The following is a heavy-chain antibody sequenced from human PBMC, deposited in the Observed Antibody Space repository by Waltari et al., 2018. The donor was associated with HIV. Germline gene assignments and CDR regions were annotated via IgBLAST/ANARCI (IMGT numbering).Heavy chain of an antibody. Sequence: QLQLRESGPGLVKPSGTLSLSCIVSGGAIGRSIYFWGWLRQTPGKGLEWIGSTHYNGTTHYNPSLKSRVTISIDTSKNQFSLKVTSVTAADTAAYYCARKGWLGGRYFQHWGLGTLVTVSS. V-gene: IGHV4-39*01. CDR2: THYNGTT. D-gene: IGHD6-19*01. CDR1: GGAIGRSIYF. CDR3: ARKGWLGGRYFQH. J-gene: IGHJ1*01.